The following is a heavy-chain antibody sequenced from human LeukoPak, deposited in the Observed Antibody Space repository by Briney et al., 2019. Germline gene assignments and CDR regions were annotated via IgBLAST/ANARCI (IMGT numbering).Heavy chain of an antibody. Sequence: PSETLSLTCTVSGVSISSYYWSWIRQPPGKGLEWIGNIYYSGSTKYNPSLKSRVTISVDTSKNHFSLKLSSVTAADTAVYYCARHGNYYESSGYNYYFDYWGQGTLGTVSS. J-gene: IGHJ4*02. V-gene: IGHV4-59*08. CDR1: GVSISSYY. CDR3: ARHGNYYESSGYNYYFDY. CDR2: IYYSGST. D-gene: IGHD3-22*01.